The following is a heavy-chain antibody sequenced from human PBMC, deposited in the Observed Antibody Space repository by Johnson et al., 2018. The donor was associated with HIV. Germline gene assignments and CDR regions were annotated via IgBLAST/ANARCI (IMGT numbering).Heavy chain of an antibody. CDR3: AKDLYDFWSGYGAFDI. D-gene: IGHD3-3*01. CDR2: ISYDGSNK. V-gene: IGHV3-30*04. Sequence: HVQLVESGGGVVQPGRSLRLSCAASGFTFSSYAMHWVRQAPGKGLEWVAVISYDGSNKYYADSVKGRFTISRDNSKNTLYVQMNSLRAEDTAIYYCAKDLYDFWSGYGAFDIWGQGTMVTVSS. J-gene: IGHJ3*02. CDR1: GFTFSSYA.